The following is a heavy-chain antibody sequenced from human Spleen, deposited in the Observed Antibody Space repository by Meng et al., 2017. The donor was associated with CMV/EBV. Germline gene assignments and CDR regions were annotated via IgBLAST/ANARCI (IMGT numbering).Heavy chain of an antibody. Sequence: GGSLRLSCLASGFTFDDYAMHWVRQVPGKGLEWVSGISWNGGSFAYADSVEGRFTISRDNSKKSLYLQMNSLRAEDTAFYYCAKDGSRFLEWLSGFDPWGQGTLVTVSS. CDR2: ISWNGGSF. CDR3: AKDGSRFLEWLSGFDP. D-gene: IGHD3-3*01. J-gene: IGHJ5*02. CDR1: GFTFDDYA. V-gene: IGHV3-9*01.